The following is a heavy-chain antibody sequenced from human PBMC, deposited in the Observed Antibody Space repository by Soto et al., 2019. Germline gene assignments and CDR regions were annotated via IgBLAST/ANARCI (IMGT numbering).Heavy chain of an antibody. Sequence: PGESLKISCKGSGYSFTSYWIGWVRQMPGKGLEWMGITYPGDSDTRYSPSFQGQVTISADKSISTAYLQWSSLKASDTAMYYCARGVGGYCISTSCDAFDIWGQGTMVTVSS. CDR3: ARGVGGYCISTSCDAFDI. J-gene: IGHJ3*02. D-gene: IGHD2-2*01. V-gene: IGHV5-51*01. CDR1: GYSFTSYW. CDR2: TYPGDSDT.